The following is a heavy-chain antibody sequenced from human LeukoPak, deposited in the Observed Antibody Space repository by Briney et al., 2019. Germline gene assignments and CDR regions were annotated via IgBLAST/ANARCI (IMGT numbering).Heavy chain of an antibody. CDR3: AKDGGLWVSAHWGDS. Sequence: PGGSLRLSCTASGFTFSSYTMSWVRQAPGKGLKWVSTITTGGPNTYYADSVKGRFTASRDDSKNTLYLQMNSLRAEDTAVYYCAKDGGLWVSAHWGDSWGRGTLATVSS. CDR1: GFTFSSYT. D-gene: IGHD7-27*01. CDR2: ITTGGPNT. V-gene: IGHV3-23*01. J-gene: IGHJ4*02.